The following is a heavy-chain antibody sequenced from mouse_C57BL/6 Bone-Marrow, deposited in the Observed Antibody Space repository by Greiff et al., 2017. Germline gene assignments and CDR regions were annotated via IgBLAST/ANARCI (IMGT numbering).Heavy chain of an antibody. D-gene: IGHD2-1*01. J-gene: IGHJ2*01. V-gene: IGHV3-3*01. CDR3: ARDLLFYYGNYPYFDY. Sequence: EVQLVESGPSLVRPSQTLSLTCTVTGFSIHSDCYWIWIRQFPGNKLEYIGYTFYSGITYYNPSLESRTYITRDTSKNQFSLKLSSVTTEDTATYYCARDLLFYYGNYPYFDYWGQGTTLTVSS. CDR2: TFYSGIT. CDR1: GFSIHSDCY.